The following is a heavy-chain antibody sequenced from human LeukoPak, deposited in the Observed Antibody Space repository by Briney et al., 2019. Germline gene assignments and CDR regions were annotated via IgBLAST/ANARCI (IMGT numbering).Heavy chain of an antibody. Sequence: GRSLRLSCAASGFTFSTYAMHWVRQAPGKGLEWVAVISYDGSSKYYADSVKGRFTISRDNSKNTLYLQMNSLRAEDTAVYYCASARSSYGYGDAFDIWGQGTMVTVSS. CDR3: ASARSSYGYGDAFDI. CDR2: ISYDGSSK. J-gene: IGHJ3*02. D-gene: IGHD5-18*01. CDR1: GFTFSTYA. V-gene: IGHV3-30*04.